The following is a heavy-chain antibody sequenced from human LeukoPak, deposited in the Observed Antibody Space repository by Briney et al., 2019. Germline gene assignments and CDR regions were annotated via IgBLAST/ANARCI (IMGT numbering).Heavy chain of an antibody. CDR1: GFTFSSYA. J-gene: IGHJ4*02. CDR2: ISGSGGST. D-gene: IGHD2-2*01. V-gene: IGHV3-23*01. CDR3: AEDALAGSVVVPGRVDY. Sequence: PGGSLRLSCAASGFTFSSYAMSWVRQAPGKGLEWVSAISGSGGSTYYADSVKGRFTISRDNSKNTLYLQMNSLRAEDTAVYYCAEDALAGSVVVPGRVDYWGQGTLVTVSS.